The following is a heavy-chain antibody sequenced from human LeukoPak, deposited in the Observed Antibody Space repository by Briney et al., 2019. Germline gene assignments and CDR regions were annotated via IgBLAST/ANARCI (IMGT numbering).Heavy chain of an antibody. J-gene: IGHJ3*02. CDR1: GGSISSSSYY. V-gene: IGHV4-39*07. CDR2: IYYSGST. Sequence: SETLSLTCTVSGGSISSSSYYWGWIRQPPGKGLEWIGSIYYSGSTYYNPSLKSRVTISVDTSKNQFSLKLSSVTAADTAVYYCARDLNRIYNWNYHAFDIWGQGTMVTVSS. CDR3: ARDLNRIYNWNYHAFDI. D-gene: IGHD1-7*01.